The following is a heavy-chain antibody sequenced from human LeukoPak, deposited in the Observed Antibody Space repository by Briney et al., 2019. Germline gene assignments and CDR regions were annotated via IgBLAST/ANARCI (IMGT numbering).Heavy chain of an antibody. Sequence: SETLSLTCTVSGGSISSYYWSWIRQPPGKGLEWIGYIYYSGSTNYNPSLKSRVTISVDMSKNQFSLKLSSVTAVDTAVYYCARVPYCGGDCYPHWYFDLWGRGTLVTVSS. CDR2: IYYSGST. CDR3: ARVPYCGGDCYPHWYFDL. CDR1: GGSISSYY. J-gene: IGHJ2*01. V-gene: IGHV4-59*01. D-gene: IGHD2-21*02.